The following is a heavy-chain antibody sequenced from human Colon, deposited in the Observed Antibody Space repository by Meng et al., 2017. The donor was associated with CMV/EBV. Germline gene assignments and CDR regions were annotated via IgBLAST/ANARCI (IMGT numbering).Heavy chain of an antibody. J-gene: IGHJ5*02. D-gene: IGHD3-3*01. V-gene: IGHV4-39*07. CDR1: GASISASSYY. Sequence: GSLRLSCTVSGASISASSYYWGWLRQSPGKGLEWIASIYSTGSTNYNPSFKSRVTMSVDTSENQFSLRLNSVTAADAAVYYCARVRSITLCGVYTMEGFDPWGQGMLVTVSS. CDR2: IYSTGST. CDR3: ARVRSITLCGVYTMEGFDP.